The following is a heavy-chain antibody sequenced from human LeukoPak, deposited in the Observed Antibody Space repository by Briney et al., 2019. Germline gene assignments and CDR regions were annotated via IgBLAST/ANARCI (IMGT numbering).Heavy chain of an antibody. D-gene: IGHD3-10*01. Sequence: PGGSLRLSCAASGFTLASGFAFSSYWMTWVRQAPGKGLEWVAVISYDGSNKYYADSVKGRFTISRDNSKNTLYLQMNSLRAEDTAVYYCARVPGSFGELRSGTFDPWGQGTLVTVSS. CDR1: ASGFAFSSYW. CDR3: ARVPGSFGELRSGTFDP. V-gene: IGHV3-30*12. J-gene: IGHJ5*02. CDR2: ISYDGSNK.